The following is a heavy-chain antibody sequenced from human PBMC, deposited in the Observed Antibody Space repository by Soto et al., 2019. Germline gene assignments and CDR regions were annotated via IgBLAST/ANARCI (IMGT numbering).Heavy chain of an antibody. Sequence: GGSLRLSCAASGFTFSSYWMHWVRQAPGKGLVWVSRINSDGSSTSYADSVKGRFTISRDNAKNTLYLQMNSLRAEDTAVYYCAREGGLVPAAYYYYYYGMDVWGQGTTVTVSS. V-gene: IGHV3-74*01. D-gene: IGHD2-2*01. J-gene: IGHJ6*02. CDR3: AREGGLVPAAYYYYYYGMDV. CDR2: INSDGSST. CDR1: GFTFSSYW.